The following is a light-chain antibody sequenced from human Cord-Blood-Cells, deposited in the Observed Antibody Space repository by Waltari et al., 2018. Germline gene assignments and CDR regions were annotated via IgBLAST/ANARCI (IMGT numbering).Light chain of an antibody. V-gene: IGKV3-20*01. CDR2: GAS. CDR1: QSVSSSY. CDR3: QQYGRGLT. J-gene: IGKJ4*01. Sequence: EIVLTQSPGTLSLSPGERATLSCRASQSVSSSYLAWYQQKPGQAPRPLIYGASSRATGIPDRFSGSGSGTDFTLTISRLEPEDFAVYYCQQYGRGLTFGGGTKVEIK.